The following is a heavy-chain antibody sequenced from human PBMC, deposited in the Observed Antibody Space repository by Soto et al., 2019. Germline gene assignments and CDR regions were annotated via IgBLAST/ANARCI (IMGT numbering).Heavy chain of an antibody. CDR3: AKANCLSLSRLGDWFAT. CDR1: GFTFDDYA. V-gene: IGHV3-9*01. Sequence: ELQIGESGGRLVQPGRSLRLACAASGFTFDDYAMHWVRQAPGKGLEWVSGIAWDSNKKQYADSVKGRFPISRDNAKNSRYLKMDRLSPDDPAFYYCAKANCLSLSRLGDWFATWGQVTLVSVSS. J-gene: IGHJ5*02. D-gene: IGHD3-16*01. CDR2: IAWDSNKK.